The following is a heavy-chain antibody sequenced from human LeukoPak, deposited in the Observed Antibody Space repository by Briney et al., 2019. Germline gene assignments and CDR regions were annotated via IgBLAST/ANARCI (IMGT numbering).Heavy chain of an antibody. J-gene: IGHJ1*01. CDR1: GFTFNRCW. D-gene: IGHD2-21*02. Sequence: GGSLRLSCVVSGFTFNRCWMNWVRQAPGKGLEWVAHINPDGRDTYYVDSVKGRFTISRDNAQNSMYLQMNSLRVEDTAVYYFTSWGDTTAESFQPWARAPWSPSPQ. CDR3: TSWGDTTAESFQP. V-gene: IGHV3-7*01. CDR2: INPDGRDT.